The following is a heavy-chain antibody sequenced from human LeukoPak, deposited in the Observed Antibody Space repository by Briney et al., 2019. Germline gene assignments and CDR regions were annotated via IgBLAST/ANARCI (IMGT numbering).Heavy chain of an antibody. Sequence: ASVKVSCKASGYTFTSYYMHWVRQAPGQGLEWMGIINPSGGSTSYTQKFQGRVTITADESTSTAYMELSSLRSEDTAVYYCAQVAGINWFDPWGQGTLVTVSS. CDR1: GYTFTSYY. D-gene: IGHD6-19*01. V-gene: IGHV1-46*01. CDR2: INPSGGST. J-gene: IGHJ5*02. CDR3: AQVAGINWFDP.